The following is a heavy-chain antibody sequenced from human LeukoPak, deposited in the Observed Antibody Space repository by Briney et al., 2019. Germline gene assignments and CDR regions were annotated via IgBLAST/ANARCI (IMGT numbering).Heavy chain of an antibody. Sequence: PGGSLRLSCAASGFTFDDYGMSWVRQAPGKGLEWVSGINWNGGSTGYADSVKGRFTISRDNAKNSLYLQMNSLRAEDTAVYYCARDQRGFSYSKYYFDYWGQGTLVTVSS. CDR2: INWNGGST. CDR1: GFTFDDYG. CDR3: ARDQRGFSYSKYYFDY. V-gene: IGHV3-20*04. J-gene: IGHJ4*02. D-gene: IGHD5-18*01.